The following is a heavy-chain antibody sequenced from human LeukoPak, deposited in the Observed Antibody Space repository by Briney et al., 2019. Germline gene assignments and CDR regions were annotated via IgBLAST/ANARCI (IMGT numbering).Heavy chain of an antibody. CDR1: GFTFSSYS. D-gene: IGHD3-22*01. Sequence: GGFLRLSCAASGFTFSSYSMNWVRQAPGKGLEWVSYISSSSSTIYYADSVKGRFTISRDNAKNSLYLQMNSLRAEDTAVYYCARDLRGPLYYYDSRGRPSFDLWGRGTLVTVSS. CDR2: ISSSSSTI. V-gene: IGHV3-48*04. J-gene: IGHJ2*01. CDR3: ARDLRGPLYYYDSRGRPSFDL.